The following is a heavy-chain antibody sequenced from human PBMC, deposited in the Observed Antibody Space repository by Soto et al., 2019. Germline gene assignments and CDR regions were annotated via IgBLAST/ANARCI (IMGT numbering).Heavy chain of an antibody. CDR2: MNPNTGNT. V-gene: IGHV1-8*01. D-gene: IGHD3-3*01. J-gene: IGHJ4*02. Sequence: ASVKLSCKASGYTFSTYDINWVRQATGQGLEWMGWMNPNTGNTGYAQKFQGRVTMTRNTSISTAYMELNSLRSEDTAVYYCARGLIPRRSLYDVWSGYYSPLDYWGQGTLVTVSS. CDR1: GYTFSTYD. CDR3: ARGLIPRRSLYDVWSGYYSPLDY.